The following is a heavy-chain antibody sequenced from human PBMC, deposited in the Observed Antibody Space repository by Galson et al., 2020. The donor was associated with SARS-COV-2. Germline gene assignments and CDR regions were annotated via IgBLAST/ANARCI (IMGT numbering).Heavy chain of an antibody. D-gene: IGHD1-26*01. J-gene: IGHJ4*02. CDR3: ARDGGSLVGAATVGPPFDY. V-gene: IGHV3-33*01. Sequence: GESLKISCAASGFTFSSYGMHWVRQAPGKGLEWVAVIWYDGSNKYYADSVKGRFTISRDNSKNTLYLQMNSLRAEDTAVYYCARDGGSLVGAATVGPPFDYWGQGTLVTVSS. CDR2: IWYDGSNK. CDR1: GFTFSSYG.